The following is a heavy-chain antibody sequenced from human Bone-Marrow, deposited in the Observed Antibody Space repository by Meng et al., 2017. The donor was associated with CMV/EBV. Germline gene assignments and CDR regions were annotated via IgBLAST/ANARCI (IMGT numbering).Heavy chain of an antibody. CDR1: GGSISSYY. CDR2: IYYSGST. V-gene: IGHV4-59*08. J-gene: IGHJ4*02. CDR3: ARYYYDSSGYSTYFDY. Sequence: GSLRLSCTVSGGSISSYYWSWIRQPPGKGLEWIGYIYYSGSTNYNPSLKSRVTISVDTSKNQFSLKLSSVTAADTAVYYCARYYYDSSGYSTYFDYWSQGTLVTVSS. D-gene: IGHD3-22*01.